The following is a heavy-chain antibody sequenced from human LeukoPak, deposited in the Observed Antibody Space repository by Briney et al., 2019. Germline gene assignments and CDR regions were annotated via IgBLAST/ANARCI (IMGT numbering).Heavy chain of an antibody. D-gene: IGHD3-22*01. CDR1: GFTFSSYS. J-gene: IGHJ6*03. CDR2: ISSSSSYI. V-gene: IGHV3-21*01. CDR3: ARDFTMMISTLYYYMDV. Sequence: GGSLRLSCAASGFTFSSYSMNWVRQAPGKGLEWVSSISSSSSYIYYADSVKGRFTISRDNAKNSLYLQMSRLRAEDTAVYYCARDFTMMISTLYYYMDVWGKGTTVTISS.